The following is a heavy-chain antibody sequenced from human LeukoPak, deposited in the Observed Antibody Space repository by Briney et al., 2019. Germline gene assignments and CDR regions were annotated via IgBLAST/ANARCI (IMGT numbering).Heavy chain of an antibody. J-gene: IGHJ3*02. CDR1: GGTFSSYA. D-gene: IGHD2-15*01. CDR2: IIPIFGTA. CDR3: ARDGGYCSGGSCYSGSNAFDI. Sequence: SVKVSCKASGGTFSSYAISWVRQAPGQGLEWMGGIIPIFGTANYAQKFQGRVTITADKSTSTAYMELSSLRSEDTAVYYCARDGGYCSGGSCYSGSNAFDIWGQGTMVTVSS. V-gene: IGHV1-69*06.